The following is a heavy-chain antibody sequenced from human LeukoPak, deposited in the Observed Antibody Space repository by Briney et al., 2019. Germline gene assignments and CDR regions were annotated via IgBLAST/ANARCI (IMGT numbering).Heavy chain of an antibody. CDR3: ARDLMT. Sequence: KASETLSLTCAVYGGSFSGKYWTWIRQPLGKGLEWIGEITYSGSIYYKPSLKSRVTISVDTSKNQFSLKLNSVTAADTAMYYCARDLMTWGQGTLVAVSS. CDR2: ITYSGSI. V-gene: IGHV4-34*01. J-gene: IGHJ4*02. CDR1: GGSFSGKY.